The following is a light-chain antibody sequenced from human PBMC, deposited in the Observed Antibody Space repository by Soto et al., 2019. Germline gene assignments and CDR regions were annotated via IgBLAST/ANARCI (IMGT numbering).Light chain of an antibody. J-gene: IGLJ2*01. CDR2: DVS. Sequence: QSALTQPASVSGSPGQSITFSCTGTSSDLGGYNYVSWYQQHPGKAPKLVIYDVSNRPSGVSNRFSGSKSGNTASLTISGLQADDEADYYCSSYTTTSTLVFVGGTKVNVL. V-gene: IGLV2-14*01. CDR3: SSYTTTSTLV. CDR1: SSDLGGYNY.